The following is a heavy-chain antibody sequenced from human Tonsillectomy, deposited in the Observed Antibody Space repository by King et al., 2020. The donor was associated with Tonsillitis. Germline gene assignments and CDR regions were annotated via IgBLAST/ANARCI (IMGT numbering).Heavy chain of an antibody. CDR2: ISTKTGDP. D-gene: IGHD3-10*01. Sequence: VQLVESGSELKNPGASVKLSCKASGYSFTTYAMNWVRQAPGQGPEWMGWISTKTGDPRYAQGFIGRYDVSLEISASTAYLQISDLKTEDTAVYYCATDYMLRGRKGFAIWGQGTLVTVSS. CDR3: ATDYMLRGRKGFAI. J-gene: IGHJ3*02. V-gene: IGHV7-4-1*02. CDR1: GYSFTTYA.